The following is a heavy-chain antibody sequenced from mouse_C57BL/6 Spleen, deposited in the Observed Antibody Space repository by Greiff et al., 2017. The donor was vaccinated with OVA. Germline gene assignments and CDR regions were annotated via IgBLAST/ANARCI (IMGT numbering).Heavy chain of an antibody. J-gene: IGHJ3*01. Sequence: EVQGVESGGGLVKPGGSLKLSCAASGFTFSDYGMHWVRQAPEKGLEWVAYISSGSSTIYYADTVKGRFTISRDNAKNTLFLQMMSLRSEETAMYYCGRDYGSSYGAYWGQGTLVTVSA. D-gene: IGHD1-1*01. V-gene: IGHV5-17*01. CDR2: ISSGSSTI. CDR3: GRDYGSSYGAY. CDR1: GFTFSDYG.